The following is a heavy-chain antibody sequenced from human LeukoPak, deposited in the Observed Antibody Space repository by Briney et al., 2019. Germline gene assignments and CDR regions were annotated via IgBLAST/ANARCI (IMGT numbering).Heavy chain of an antibody. CDR1: GFTSSNYG. Sequence: GGSLRLSCVASGFTSSNYGMHWVRQAPGKGLGWVAVMWYDESDEYSGDSVKGRFTISRDKSKNTLYLQMNSLRVEDTAVYYCATDGGHYDVDYWGQGTLVTVSA. CDR2: MWYDESDE. J-gene: IGHJ4*02. V-gene: IGHV3-33*01. D-gene: IGHD5-12*01. CDR3: ATDGGHYDVDY.